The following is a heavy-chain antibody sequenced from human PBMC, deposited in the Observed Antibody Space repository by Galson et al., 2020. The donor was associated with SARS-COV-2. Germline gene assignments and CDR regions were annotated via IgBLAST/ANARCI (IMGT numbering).Heavy chain of an antibody. V-gene: IGHV3-74*01. CDR2: IYSEGSST. Sequence: ALHGESLKISCAVSGFTFSSYWMYWVRQAPGKGLVWVSRIYSEGSSTSYADSVKGRFTISGDNAKNTLYLQMNSLRAEDTAVYYCARGDMGNDYFDYWGQGTLVTVSS. CDR3: ARGDMGNDYFDY. J-gene: IGHJ4*02. CDR1: GFTFSSYW. D-gene: IGHD7-27*01.